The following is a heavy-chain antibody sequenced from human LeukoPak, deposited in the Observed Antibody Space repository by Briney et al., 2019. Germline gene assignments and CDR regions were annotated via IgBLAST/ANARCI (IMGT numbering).Heavy chain of an antibody. CDR1: GGTFSNYA. D-gene: IGHD3-10*01. Sequence: ASVTVSFKASGGTFSNYAISWVRQAPGQGGEWMGGIIPIFGTAKYAQKFQGRVTITADESTSTAYMELTSLRSEDTAVYYCARGQTYYYGSGSASDAFDIWGQGTMVTVSS. CDR3: ARGQTYYYGSGSASDAFDI. CDR2: IIPIFGTA. V-gene: IGHV1-69*13. J-gene: IGHJ3*02.